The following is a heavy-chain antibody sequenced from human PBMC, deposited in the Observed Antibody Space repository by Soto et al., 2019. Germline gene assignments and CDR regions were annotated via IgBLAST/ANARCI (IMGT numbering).Heavy chain of an antibody. CDR2: ISGSGGST. CDR3: VKSGGDYVLLYFQH. V-gene: IGHV3-23*01. J-gene: IGHJ1*01. Sequence: GGSLRLSCAASGFTFSSYAMSWVRQAPGKGLEWVSAISGSGGSTYYADSVKGRFTISRDNSKNTLYLQMNSLRAEDTAVYYCVKSGGDYVLLYFQHWGQGTLVTVSS. D-gene: IGHD2-21*02. CDR1: GFTFSSYA.